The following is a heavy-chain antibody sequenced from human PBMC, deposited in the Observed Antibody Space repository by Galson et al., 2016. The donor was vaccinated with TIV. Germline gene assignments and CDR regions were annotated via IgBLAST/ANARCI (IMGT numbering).Heavy chain of an antibody. D-gene: IGHD4-17*01. CDR2: IYENGTT. CDR3: VREGSTVTMHHYFGMDV. V-gene: IGHV4-38-2*02. Sequence: ETLSLTCAVPGYSINSGYYWGWIRQPPGKGLQWIGSIYENGTTYYNPSLKSRLTMSVDTSKNQFSLKLSSVSAADTAVYYCVREGSTVTMHHYFGMDVWGQGTSVTVSS. CDR1: GYSINSGYY. J-gene: IGHJ6*02.